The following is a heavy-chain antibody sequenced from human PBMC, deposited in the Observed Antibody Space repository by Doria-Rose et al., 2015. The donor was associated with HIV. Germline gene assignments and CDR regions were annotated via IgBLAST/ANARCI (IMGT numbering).Heavy chain of an antibody. J-gene: IGHJ4*02. D-gene: IGHD6-13*01. CDR2: IYSSGNT. V-gene: IGHV4-59*01. CDR1: GGSIFSYY. Sequence: QVQLQESGPRLVKPSETLSLTCTVSGGSIFSYYWTWIRQPPGKGLEWIGYIYSSGNTNYNPSLKSRVSISLDTSNNQFFLRLSSLTAADTAVYYCARSPPPLQHLAFDSWGQGTLVTVSS. CDR3: ARSPPPLQHLAFDS.